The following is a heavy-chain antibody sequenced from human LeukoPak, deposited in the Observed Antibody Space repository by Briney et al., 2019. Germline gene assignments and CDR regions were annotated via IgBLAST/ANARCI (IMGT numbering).Heavy chain of an antibody. CDR1: GFTFSSYE. D-gene: IGHD2-2*01. CDR2: IYSGGST. V-gene: IGHV3-66*01. J-gene: IGHJ4*02. CDR3: ARGYVRSTSCYDY. Sequence: GGSLRLSCAASGFTFSSYEMNWVRQAPGKGLEWVSVIYSGGSTYYADSVKGRFTISRDNSKNTLYLQMNSLRAEDTAVYYCARGYVRSTSCYDYWGQGTLVTVSS.